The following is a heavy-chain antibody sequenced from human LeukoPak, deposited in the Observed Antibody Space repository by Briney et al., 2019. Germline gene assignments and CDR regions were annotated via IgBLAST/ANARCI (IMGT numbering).Heavy chain of an antibody. CDR3: ARGFYGSGSL. CDR1: GGSISSSSYY. V-gene: IGHV4-39*01. Sequence: PSETLSLTCTVSGGSISSSSYYWGWIRQPPGKGLEWIGSIYYSGSTYYNPSLKSRVTISVDTSKDQFSLKLSSVTAADTAVYYCARGFYGSGSLWGQGTLVTVSS. CDR2: IYYSGST. J-gene: IGHJ4*02. D-gene: IGHD3-10*01.